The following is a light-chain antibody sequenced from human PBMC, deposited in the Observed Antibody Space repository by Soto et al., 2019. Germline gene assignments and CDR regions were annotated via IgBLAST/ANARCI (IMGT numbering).Light chain of an antibody. V-gene: IGLV2-23*01. Sequence: QSALTQPASVSGSPGQSITISCTGTSSDVGNYNLVSWYQQHPGKAPKLMIYADTKRPSGVSNRFSGSKSGNTASLTISGLQAEDEADYHCCSYAGSSTHVFGTGTKLTVL. CDR3: CSYAGSSTHV. J-gene: IGLJ1*01. CDR2: ADT. CDR1: SSDVGNYNL.